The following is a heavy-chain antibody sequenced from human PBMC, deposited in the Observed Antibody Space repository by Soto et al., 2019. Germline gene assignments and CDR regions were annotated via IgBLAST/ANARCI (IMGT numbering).Heavy chain of an antibody. V-gene: IGHV4-31*03. CDR3: ARGKGYGSGRGAYYYYGMHG. D-gene: IGHD3-10*01. CDR2: IYYSGST. J-gene: IGHJ6*02. Sequence: SETLSLTCTVSGGSISSGGYYWSWIRQHPGKGLEWIGYIYYSGSTYYNPSLKSRVTISVDTSKNQFSLKLSSVTAADTAVYYCARGKGYGSGRGAYYYYGMHGWGQGTTVTVSS. CDR1: GGSISSGGYY.